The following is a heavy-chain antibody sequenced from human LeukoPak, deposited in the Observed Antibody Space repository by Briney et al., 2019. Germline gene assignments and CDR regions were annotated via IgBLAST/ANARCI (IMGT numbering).Heavy chain of an antibody. CDR3: AKGIGYYYGMDV. D-gene: IGHD2-15*01. CDR1: GFTFSNYW. V-gene: IGHV3-43*01. CDR2: ISWDGGST. J-gene: IGHJ6*02. Sequence: GGSLRLSCAASGFTFSNYWMSWVRQAPGKGLEWVSLISWDGGSTYYADSVKGRFTISRDNSKNSLYLQMNSLRTEDTALYYCAKGIGYYYGMDVWGQGTTVTVSS.